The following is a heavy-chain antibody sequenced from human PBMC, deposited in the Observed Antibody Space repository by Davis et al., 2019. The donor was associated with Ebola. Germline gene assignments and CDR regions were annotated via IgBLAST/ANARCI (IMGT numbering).Heavy chain of an antibody. V-gene: IGHV3-30*18. CDR2: ISYDGSNK. Sequence: GESLKISCAASGFTFSSYGMHWVRQAPGKGLEWVAVISYDGSNKYYADSVKGRFTISRDNSKNTLYLQMNSLRAEDTAVYYCAKDSRRGRPSSGHDYWGQGTLVTVSS. CDR1: GFTFSSYG. D-gene: IGHD6-25*01. J-gene: IGHJ4*02. CDR3: AKDSRRGRPSSGHDY.